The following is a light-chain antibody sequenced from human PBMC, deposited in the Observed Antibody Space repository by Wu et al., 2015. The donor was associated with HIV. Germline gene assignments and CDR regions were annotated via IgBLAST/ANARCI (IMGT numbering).Light chain of an antibody. CDR3: QQYGTSPAT. CDR2: AAS. J-gene: IGKJ4*01. CDR1: QSINSNY. V-gene: IGKV3-20*01. Sequence: EIVLTQSPGTLSLSPGERATLSCRASQSINSNYLAWYQQKPGQAPRLFIYAASSRAIGIPDRFSGSGSGTDFTLTISRLEPEDFVVYYCQQYGTSPATFGGGTRVEIK.